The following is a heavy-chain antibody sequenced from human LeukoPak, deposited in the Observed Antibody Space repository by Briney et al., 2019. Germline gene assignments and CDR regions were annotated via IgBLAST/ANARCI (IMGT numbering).Heavy chain of an antibody. Sequence: ASVKVSCKISGYIFTSYGIIWVRQAPGQGLEWMAYISPLNGKIRYAEKIQGRVTLTTDTSTKTAYMELRSLRYDDTAVYFCARELWCPGGNCYLSAFDIWGQGTLVTVSA. CDR1: GYIFTSYG. D-gene: IGHD2-15*01. CDR2: ISPLNGKI. V-gene: IGHV1-18*01. J-gene: IGHJ3*02. CDR3: ARELWCPGGNCYLSAFDI.